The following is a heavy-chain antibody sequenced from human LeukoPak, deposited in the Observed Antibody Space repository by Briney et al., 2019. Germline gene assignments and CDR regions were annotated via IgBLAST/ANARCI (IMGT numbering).Heavy chain of an antibody. CDR2: LSYTGKT. CDR1: GASVSSSH. D-gene: IGHD5-24*01. Sequence: SETLSLTCLVSGASVSSSHWNWIRQLPGKGLEWIGCLSYTGKTDYNPSLTSRVTISLDTSKNQVSLKLKSLTAADTAVYYCSEGYFEPFDHWGQGISVTVSS. CDR3: SEGYFEPFDH. V-gene: IGHV4-59*02. J-gene: IGHJ4*02.